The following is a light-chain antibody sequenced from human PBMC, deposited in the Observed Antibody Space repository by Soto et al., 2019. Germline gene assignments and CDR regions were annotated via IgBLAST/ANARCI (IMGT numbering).Light chain of an antibody. J-gene: IGKJ1*01. V-gene: IGKV1-5*01. CDR1: QSVSNW. CDR2: DVS. CDR3: QHYNSYSEA. Sequence: DIQMTQSPSTLSASVGDRVTITFLASQSVSNWLAWYQQKPGKAPTLLIYDVSRLETGVPSRFSGSGSGTEFTLTINSLQPDDFATYYCQHYNSYSEAFGQGTKVDIK.